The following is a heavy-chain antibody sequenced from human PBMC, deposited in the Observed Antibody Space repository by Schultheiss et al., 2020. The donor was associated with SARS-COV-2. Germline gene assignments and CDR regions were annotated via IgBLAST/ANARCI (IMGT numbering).Heavy chain of an antibody. Sequence: GGSLRLSCAASGFTFSSYSMNWVRQAPGKGLEWVSSISSSSSYIYYADSVKGRFTISRDNAKNPLYLQMNSLRAEDTAVYYCARDGFQDWTQTGYYYMDVWGKGTTVTVSS. D-gene: IGHD3/OR15-3a*01. V-gene: IGHV3-21*01. CDR1: GFTFSSYS. CDR3: ARDGFQDWTQTGYYYMDV. CDR2: ISSSSSYI. J-gene: IGHJ6*03.